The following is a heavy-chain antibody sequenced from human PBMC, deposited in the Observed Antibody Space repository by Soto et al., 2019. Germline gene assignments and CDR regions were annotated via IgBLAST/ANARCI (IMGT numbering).Heavy chain of an antibody. CDR1: GGSISSYY. J-gene: IGHJ4*02. V-gene: IGHV4-4*07. Sequence: SETLSLTCTVSGGSISSYYWSWIRQPAGKGLEWIGRIYTSGSTNYNPSLKSRVTMSVDTSKNQFSLKLSSVAAADTAVYYCARACSSNSCYDVFDYWGQGTLVTVSS. CDR2: IYTSGST. D-gene: IGHD2-2*01. CDR3: ARACSSNSCYDVFDY.